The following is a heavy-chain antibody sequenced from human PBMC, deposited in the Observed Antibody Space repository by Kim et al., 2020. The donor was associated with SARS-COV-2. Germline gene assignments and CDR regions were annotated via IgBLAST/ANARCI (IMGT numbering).Heavy chain of an antibody. CDR1: GYTFTSYD. CDR2: MNPNSGNT. J-gene: IGHJ6*02. D-gene: IGHD3-22*01. CDR3: ARDVGEDYYDSSGSYYYGMDV. Sequence: ASVKVSCKASGYTFTSYDINWVRQATGQGLEWMGWMNPNSGNTGYAQKFQGRVTMTRNTSISTAYMELSSLRSEDTAVYYCARDVGEDYYDSSGSYYYGMDVWGQGTTVTVSS. V-gene: IGHV1-8*01.